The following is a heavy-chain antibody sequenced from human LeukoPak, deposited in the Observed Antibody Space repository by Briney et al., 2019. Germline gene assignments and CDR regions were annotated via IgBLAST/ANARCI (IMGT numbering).Heavy chain of an antibody. V-gene: IGHV3-23*01. CDR1: GFTFSSYA. D-gene: IGHD2-2*01. Sequence: GGSLRLSCAASGFTFSSYAMSWVRQAPGKGLEWVSAISGSGGSTYYADSVKGRFTISRDNSKNTLYLQVNSLRAEDTAVYYCAKDRWSSTSMRWFDPWGQGTLVTVSS. J-gene: IGHJ5*02. CDR2: ISGSGGST. CDR3: AKDRWSSTSMRWFDP.